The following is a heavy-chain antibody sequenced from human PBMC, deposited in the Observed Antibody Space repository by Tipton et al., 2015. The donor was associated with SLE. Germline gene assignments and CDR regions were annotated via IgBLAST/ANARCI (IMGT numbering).Heavy chain of an antibody. D-gene: IGHD6-13*01. V-gene: IGHV4-34*01. CDR2: INHSGST. CDR1: GGSFSGYY. J-gene: IGHJ3*02. Sequence: TLSLTCAVYGGSFSGYYWSWIRQPPGKGLEWIGEINHSGSTNYNPSLKSRVTISVDTSKNQFSLKLSSVTAADTAVYYCARVHSSSWYRAFDIWGQGTMVTVSS. CDR3: ARVHSSSWYRAFDI.